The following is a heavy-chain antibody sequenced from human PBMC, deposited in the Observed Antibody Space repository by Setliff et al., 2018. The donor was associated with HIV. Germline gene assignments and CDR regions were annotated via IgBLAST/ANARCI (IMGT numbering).Heavy chain of an antibody. D-gene: IGHD3-3*01. CDR2: VFHIGST. CDR1: GGSIKSGDYY. CDR3: ARHVVVFGVVIIVDYYMDV. J-gene: IGHJ6*03. V-gene: IGHV4-39*01. Sequence: PSETLSLTCSVSGGSIKSGDYYWSWIRQPPGRGLEWIASVFHIGSTYHNPSLKSRVTISVDTSKNQFSLKLSSVTAADTAVYYCARHVVVFGVVIIVDYYMDVWGKGTTVTVSS.